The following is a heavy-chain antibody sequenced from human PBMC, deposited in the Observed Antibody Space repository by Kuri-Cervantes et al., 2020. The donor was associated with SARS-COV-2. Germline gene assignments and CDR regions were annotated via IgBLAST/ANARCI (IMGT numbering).Heavy chain of an antibody. J-gene: IGHJ6*02. CDR1: GGTFSSCA. D-gene: IGHD6-19*01. V-gene: IGHV1-69*06. Sequence: SVKVSCKASGGTFSSCAISWVRQAPGQGLEWMGGIIPIFGTANYAQKFQGRVTITADKSTSTAYMELSSLRSEDTAVYYCARDRGSSGWSWVYYYYGMDVWGQGTTVTVSS. CDR3: ARDRGSSGWSWVYYYYGMDV. CDR2: IIPIFGTA.